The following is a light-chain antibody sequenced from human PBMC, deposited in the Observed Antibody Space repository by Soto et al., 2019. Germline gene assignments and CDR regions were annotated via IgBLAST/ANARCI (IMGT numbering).Light chain of an antibody. CDR2: DVS. J-gene: IGLJ1*01. CDR3: SSYTSSSTHYV. V-gene: IGLV2-14*01. CDR1: SSDVGGYNY. Sequence: QSVLTQPASVSVSPGQSITISCTGTSSDVGGYNYVSWYQQHPGKAPKLIICDVSNRPSGVSNRFSGSKSGNTASLTISGLQPEDEADYYCSSYTSSSTHYVFGTGTKLTVL.